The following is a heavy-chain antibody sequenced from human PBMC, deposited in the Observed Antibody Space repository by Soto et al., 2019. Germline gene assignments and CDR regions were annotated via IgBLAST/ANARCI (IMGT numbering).Heavy chain of an antibody. V-gene: IGHV4-39*01. CDR1: GGSISNNNYY. D-gene: IGHD1-26*01. CDR2: IYYSGST. CDR3: ARSGAPEGVVGTTLDFQH. Sequence: SETLSLTCTVCGGSISNNNYYWGWIRQPPGKGLEWIGSIYYSGSTYYNPSLTGRVTISVDTSQNQFSLKLNSVTAADTAVYYCARSGAPEGVVGTTLDFQHWGPGTLVTVSS. J-gene: IGHJ1*01.